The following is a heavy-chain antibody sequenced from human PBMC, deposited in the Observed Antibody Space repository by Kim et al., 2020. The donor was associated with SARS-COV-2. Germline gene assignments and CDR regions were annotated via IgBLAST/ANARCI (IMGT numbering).Heavy chain of an antibody. J-gene: IGHJ5*02. D-gene: IGHD3-10*01. Sequence: SETLSLTCAVYGGSFSGYYWSWIRQPPGKGLEWIGEINHSGSTNYNPSLKSRVTISVDTSKNQFSLKLSSVTAADTAVYYCARVLPGRYGSGSYYTNLFDPWGQGTLVTVSS. CDR1: GGSFSGYY. CDR2: INHSGST. V-gene: IGHV4-34*01. CDR3: ARVLPGRYGSGSYYTNLFDP.